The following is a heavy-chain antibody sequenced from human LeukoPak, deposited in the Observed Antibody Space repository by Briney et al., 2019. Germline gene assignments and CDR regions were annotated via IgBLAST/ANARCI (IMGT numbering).Heavy chain of an antibody. CDR2: INYSGST. CDR1: GGSISSSSYY. J-gene: IGHJ6*03. D-gene: IGHD6-13*01. V-gene: IGHV4-39*07. CDR3: ARETSSSWYSLGTYYYYYMDV. Sequence: PSETLSLTCTVSGGSISSSSYYWGWIRQPPGKGLEWIGSINYSGSTYYNPSLKSRVTISVDTSKNQFSLKLSSVTAADTAVYYCARETSSSWYSLGTYYYYYMDVWGKGTTVTVSS.